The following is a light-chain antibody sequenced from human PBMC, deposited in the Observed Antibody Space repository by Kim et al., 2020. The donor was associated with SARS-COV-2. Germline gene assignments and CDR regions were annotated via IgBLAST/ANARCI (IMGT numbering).Light chain of an antibody. CDR1: SSDVGNYNY. V-gene: IGLV2-14*03. CDR2: DVS. Sequence: GQSITISCTGTSSDVGNYNYVSWYQQHPGKAPKLMIYDVSNRPSGVSNRFSGSKSGKTASLTISGLQAEDEGDYYCSSYTTSSTLVFGGGTKLTVL. CDR3: SSYTTSSTLV. J-gene: IGLJ2*01.